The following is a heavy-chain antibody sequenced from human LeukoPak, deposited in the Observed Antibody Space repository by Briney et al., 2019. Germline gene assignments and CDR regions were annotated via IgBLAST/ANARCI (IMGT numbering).Heavy chain of an antibody. D-gene: IGHD5-24*01. CDR2: ISSSGSPI. J-gene: IGHJ4*02. V-gene: IGHV3-11*04. CDR1: GFTFSDYY. CDR3: ARVLLADGYKEMATVGYFDY. Sequence: GGSLRLSCAASGFTFSDYYMSWIRQVPGEGLEWVSYISSSGSPIYCADSVKGRFTISRGNAKNSLYLQMNRLRAEDTAVYYCARVLLADGYKEMATVGYFDYWGQGTLVTVSS.